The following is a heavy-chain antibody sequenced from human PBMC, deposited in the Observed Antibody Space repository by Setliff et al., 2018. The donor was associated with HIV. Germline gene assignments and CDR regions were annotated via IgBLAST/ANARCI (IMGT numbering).Heavy chain of an antibody. CDR3: ARNSFPVGVTGTGPLFDY. CDR2: IIPISGRT. CDR1: GGTFSSYA. D-gene: IGHD6-19*01. V-gene: IGHV1-69*13. J-gene: IGHJ4*02. Sequence: ASVKVSCKASGGTFSSYAFSWVRQAPGQGLEWMGGIIPISGRTNYAQKFQGRVTITADGSTRTAYMELSSLRSEDTAVYYCARNSFPVGVTGTGPLFDYWGQGTLVTVSS.